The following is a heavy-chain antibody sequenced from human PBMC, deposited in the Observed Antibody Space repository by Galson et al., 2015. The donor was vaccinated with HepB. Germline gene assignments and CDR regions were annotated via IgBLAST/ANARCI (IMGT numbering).Heavy chain of an antibody. Sequence: SETLSLTCAVYGGSFSGYYWSWIRQPPGKGLEWIGEINHSGSTNYNPSLKSRVTISVDTSKNQFSLKLSSVTAADTAVYYCANRRGATRMNRPFDYWGQGTLVTVSS. D-gene: IGHD1-26*01. CDR3: ANRRGATRMNRPFDY. J-gene: IGHJ4*02. V-gene: IGHV4-34*01. CDR1: GGSFSGYY. CDR2: INHSGST.